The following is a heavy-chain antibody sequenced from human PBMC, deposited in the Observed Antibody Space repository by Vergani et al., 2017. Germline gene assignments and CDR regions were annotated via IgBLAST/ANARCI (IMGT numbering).Heavy chain of an antibody. Sequence: QVQLVQSGAEVKKPGASVKVSCKASGYTFTGYYMHWVRQAPGQGLEWMGGIIPIFGTANYAQKFQGGVTITADESPSRAYMELSSLRSEDTAVYYCARDRVYYDSSGCESYSGYWGQGTLVTVSS. J-gene: IGHJ4*02. CDR1: GYTFTGYY. V-gene: IGHV1-69*01. D-gene: IGHD3-22*01. CDR2: IIPIFGTA. CDR3: ARDRVYYDSSGCESYSGY.